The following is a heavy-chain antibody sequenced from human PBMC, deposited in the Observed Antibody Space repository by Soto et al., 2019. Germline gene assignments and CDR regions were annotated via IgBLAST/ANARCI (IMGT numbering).Heavy chain of an antibody. CDR1: RERVCISW. Sequence: LVLQSVSCTVVRERVCISWWGWIRQPPGKGLEWIGYIYYSGSTNYNPSLKSRVTISVDTSKNQFSLKLSSVTAADTAVYYCARRYGSCFDYWGHGTLVTV. J-gene: IGHJ4*01. D-gene: IGHD5-18*01. V-gene: IGHV4-59*08. CDR2: IYYSGST. CDR3: ARRYGSCFDY.